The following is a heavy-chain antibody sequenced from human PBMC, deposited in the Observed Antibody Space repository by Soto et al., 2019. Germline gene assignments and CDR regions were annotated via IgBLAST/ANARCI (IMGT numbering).Heavy chain of an antibody. V-gene: IGHV4-61*01. CDR2: IYYSGST. Sequence: PSETLSLTCTVSGGSVSSGSSYWSWIRQPPGKGLEWIGFIYYSGSTNYNPSLKSRVTISVDTSKNQFSLKLSSVTAADTAVYYCVREGRGYNYGYVDYWGQGTLVTVSS. D-gene: IGHD5-18*01. CDR3: VREGRGYNYGYVDY. CDR1: GGSVSSGSSY. J-gene: IGHJ4*02.